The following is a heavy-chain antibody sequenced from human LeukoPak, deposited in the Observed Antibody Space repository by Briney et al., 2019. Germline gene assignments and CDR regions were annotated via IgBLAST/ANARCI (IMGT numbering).Heavy chain of an antibody. Sequence: SVKVSCKASGGTFSSYAISWVRQAPGQGLEWMGGIIPIFGTANYAQRFQGRVTITADESTSTAYMELSSLRSEDTAVYYCASSGSYRFDYWGQGTLVTVSS. D-gene: IGHD1-26*01. CDR3: ASSGSYRFDY. V-gene: IGHV1-69*13. CDR1: GGTFSSYA. CDR2: IIPIFGTA. J-gene: IGHJ4*02.